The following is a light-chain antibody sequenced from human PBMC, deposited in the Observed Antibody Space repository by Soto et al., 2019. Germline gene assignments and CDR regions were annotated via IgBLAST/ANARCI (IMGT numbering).Light chain of an antibody. Sequence: EIVLTQSPATLSLSPGERATLSCWASQSVSSYLAWYQHKPGQAPRLLIYDASNRATGIQARFSGSGSGTDFTLTIRSLEPEDFAVYYCKQRSNWPWTFGQGTKVDIK. CDR1: QSVSSY. J-gene: IGKJ1*01. CDR2: DAS. CDR3: KQRSNWPWT. V-gene: IGKV3-11*01.